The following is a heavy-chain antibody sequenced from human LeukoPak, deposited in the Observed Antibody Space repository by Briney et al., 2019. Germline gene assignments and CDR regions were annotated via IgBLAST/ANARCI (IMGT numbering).Heavy chain of an antibody. Sequence: SETLSLTCTVSGGSISSGDYYWSWIRQPPRKGLEWIGYIYYSGSTYYNPSLKSRVTISVDTSKNQFSLKLSSVTAADTAVYYCARAKVMDGYTIAPYYFDYWGQGTLVTVSS. CDR2: IYYSGST. CDR1: GGSISSGDYY. V-gene: IGHV4-30-4*08. D-gene: IGHD5-24*01. J-gene: IGHJ4*02. CDR3: ARAKVMDGYTIAPYYFDY.